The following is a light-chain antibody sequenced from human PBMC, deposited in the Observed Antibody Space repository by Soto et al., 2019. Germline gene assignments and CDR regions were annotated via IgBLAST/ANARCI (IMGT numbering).Light chain of an antibody. CDR1: SSDVGRYNY. CDR3: TSYTGSITPYV. J-gene: IGLJ1*01. Sequence: QSALTQPASVSGSPGQSITISCTGTSSDVGRYNYVSWYQHHPGKAPKLMIFDVSNRPSGVSERFSGFKSANTASLTISGLQAEDEADYCCTSYTGSITPYVFGTGTKLTVL. V-gene: IGLV2-14*03. CDR2: DVS.